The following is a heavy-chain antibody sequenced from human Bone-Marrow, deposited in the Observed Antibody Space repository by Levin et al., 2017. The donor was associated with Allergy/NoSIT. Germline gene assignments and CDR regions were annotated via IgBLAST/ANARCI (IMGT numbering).Heavy chain of an antibody. J-gene: IGHJ4*02. CDR2: IYYSENN. V-gene: IGHV4-30-4*01. CDR1: GGSISSGDYY. Sequence: SQTLSLTCTVSGGSISSGDYYWTWIRQSPGKDLEWIGYIYYSENNSYNPSLQGRVTISEDTSKNQFSLKLTSVTAADTAVYYCARGEWGVVVIWGQGTLVTVSS. CDR3: ARGEWGVVVI. D-gene: IGHD3-22*01.